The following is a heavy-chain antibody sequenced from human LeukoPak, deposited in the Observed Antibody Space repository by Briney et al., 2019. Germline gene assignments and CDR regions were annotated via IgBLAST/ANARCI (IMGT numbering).Heavy chain of an antibody. CDR2: IYYSGST. V-gene: IGHV4-59*01. CDR3: AAYLSYYDFWSGHPWV. J-gene: IGHJ4*02. CDR1: GGSISSYY. D-gene: IGHD3-3*01. Sequence: PSETLSLTCTVSGGSISSYYWSWIRQPPGKGLEWIGYIYYSGSTNYNPSLKSRVTISVDTSKNLFSLKLSSVTAADTAVYYCAAYLSYYDFWSGHPWVWSQGTLVTVSS.